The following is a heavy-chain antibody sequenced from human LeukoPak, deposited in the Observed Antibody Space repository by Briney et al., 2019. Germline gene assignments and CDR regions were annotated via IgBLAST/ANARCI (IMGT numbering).Heavy chain of an antibody. J-gene: IGHJ4*02. CDR1: GGSISSSSYY. V-gene: IGHV4-39*01. CDR3: ARRVAAPTI. D-gene: IGHD6-6*01. Sequence: SETLSLTCTVSGGSISSSSYYWGWIRQPPGKGLEWIGSFYYSGSTYYNPSLKSRVTISVDTSKNQFSLKLSSVTAADTAVYYCARRVAAPTIWGQGTLVTVSS. CDR2: FYYSGST.